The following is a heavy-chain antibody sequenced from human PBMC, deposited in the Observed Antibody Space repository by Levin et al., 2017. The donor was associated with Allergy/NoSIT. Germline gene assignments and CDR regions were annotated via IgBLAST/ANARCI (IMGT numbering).Heavy chain of an antibody. J-gene: IGHJ6*03. V-gene: IGHV5-51*01. CDR3: ARRGTRDYYYYMDV. CDR1: GYSFTSYW. Sequence: GESLKISCQGSGYSFTSYWIGWVRQMPGKGLEWMGIIYPGDSDTRYSPSFQGQVAISADKSISTAYLQWSSLKASGTAIYYCARRGTRDYYYYMDVWGKGTTVTVSS. CDR2: IYPGDSDT. D-gene: IGHD1-1*01.